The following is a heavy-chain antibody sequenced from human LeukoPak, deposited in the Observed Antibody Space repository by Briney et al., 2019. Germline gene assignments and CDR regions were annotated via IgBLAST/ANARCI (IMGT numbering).Heavy chain of an antibody. Sequence: PGGSLRLSCAASGFTFSTYGMRWVRQAPGKGLEWVALISVDGGKKYYADSVKGRFTNSRDNSKNTLYLQMDSLIHVDTSLYYCGKGLQQYWTCDALDIWGQGTMVTVSS. D-gene: IGHD1-1*01. J-gene: IGHJ3*02. CDR2: ISVDGGKK. CDR3: GKGLQQYWTCDALDI. CDR1: GFTFSTYG. V-gene: IGHV3-30*18.